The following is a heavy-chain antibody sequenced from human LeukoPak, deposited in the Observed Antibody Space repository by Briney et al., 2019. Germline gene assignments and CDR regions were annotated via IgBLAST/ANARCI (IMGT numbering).Heavy chain of an antibody. D-gene: IGHD4-23*01. Sequence: SETLSLTCTVSGGSIISDTYYWGWIRQPPGKGLEWIATMHYSGNTYYNPSLKSRVTISVDTSKNQFSLKLTSVTAADTAFYYCARHKEYGGNPTFAFWGQGTLVTVSS. CDR3: ARHKEYGGNPTFAF. J-gene: IGHJ4*02. V-gene: IGHV4-39*01. CDR2: MHYSGNT. CDR1: GGSIISDTYY.